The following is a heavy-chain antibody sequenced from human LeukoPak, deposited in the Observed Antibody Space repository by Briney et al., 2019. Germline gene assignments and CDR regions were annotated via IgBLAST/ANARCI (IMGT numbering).Heavy chain of an antibody. J-gene: IGHJ4*02. V-gene: IGHV3-15*05. CDR2: IKTKIDGWTT. D-gene: IGHD5-24*01. Sequence: GGSLRLSCAASGFTFGSYAMSWVRQAPGKGLEWVGRIKTKIDGWTTDYAAPVKGRFTISRDDSKNTLYLQMNSLKTEDTAVYYCITVERWLLSTSPYWGQGTLVTVSS. CDR3: ITVERWLLSTSPY. CDR1: GFTFGSYA.